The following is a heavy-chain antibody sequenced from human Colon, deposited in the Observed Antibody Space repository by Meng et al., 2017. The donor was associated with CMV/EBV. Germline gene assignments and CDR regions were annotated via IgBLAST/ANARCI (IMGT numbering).Heavy chain of an antibody. CDR3: AKDGRYYDSSGYGP. Sequence: GESLKISCTTSGFVFSNYGMHWVRQAPGKGLEWVTFIRYDGSNKYYADSVKGRFTISRDNSKNTLYLQMNSLRAEDTAVYYCAKDGRYYDSSGYGPWGQGTLVTVSS. D-gene: IGHD3-22*01. V-gene: IGHV3-30*02. J-gene: IGHJ5*02. CDR1: GFVFSNYG. CDR2: IRYDGSNK.